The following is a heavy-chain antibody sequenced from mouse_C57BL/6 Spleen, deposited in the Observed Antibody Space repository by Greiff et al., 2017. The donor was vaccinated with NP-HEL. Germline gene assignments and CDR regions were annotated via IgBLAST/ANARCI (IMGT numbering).Heavy chain of an antibody. CDR3: ARHEEINHSNYRYFDV. D-gene: IGHD2-5*01. CDR1: GYTFTEYT. Sequence: QVQLKQSGAELVKPGASVKLSCKASGYTFTEYTIHWVKQRSGQGLEWIGWFYPGSGSIKYNEKFKDKATLTADKSSSTVYMELSRLTSEDSAVYFCARHEEINHSNYRYFDVWGTGTTVTVSS. J-gene: IGHJ1*03. CDR2: FYPGSGSI. V-gene: IGHV1-62-2*01.